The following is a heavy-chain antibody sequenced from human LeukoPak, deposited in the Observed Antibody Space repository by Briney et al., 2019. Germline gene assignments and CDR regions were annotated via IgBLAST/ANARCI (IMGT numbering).Heavy chain of an antibody. V-gene: IGHV4-59*01. CDR3: ARGVRGVHNWFDP. D-gene: IGHD3-10*01. CDR1: GGSISSYY. Sequence: SETLSLTCTVSGGSISSYYWSWIRQPPGKGLEWIGYNYYSGSTNYNPSLKSRVTISVDTSKNQFSLKLSSVTAADTAVYYCARGVRGVHNWFDPWGQGTLVTVSS. CDR2: NYYSGST. J-gene: IGHJ5*02.